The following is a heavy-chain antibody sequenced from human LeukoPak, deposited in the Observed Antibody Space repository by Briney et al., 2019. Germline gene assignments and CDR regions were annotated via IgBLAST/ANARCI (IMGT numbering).Heavy chain of an antibody. V-gene: IGHV1-2*02. CDR1: GYTFTGYY. Sequence: ASVKVSCKASGYTFTGYYMHWVRQAPGQGLEWMGWINPNSGGTNYAQKFQGRVTMTRDTSISTAYMELSRLRSDDTAEYYCARDEPEPGGWSNFDYWGQGTLVTVSS. J-gene: IGHJ4*02. D-gene: IGHD6-19*01. CDR3: ARDEPEPGGWSNFDY. CDR2: INPNSGGT.